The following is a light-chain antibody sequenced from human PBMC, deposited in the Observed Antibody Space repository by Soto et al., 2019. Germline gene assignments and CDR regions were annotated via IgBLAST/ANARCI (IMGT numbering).Light chain of an antibody. V-gene: IGKV1-39*01. CDR3: QQSYSTPIT. CDR1: QSISSY. CDR2: AAS. Sequence: IQMTQSPSSLSGSVGDRFTITCRASQSISSYLNWYQQKPGKAPKLLIYAASSLQSGVPSRFSGSGSGTDFTLTISSLQPEDFATYYCQQSYSTPITFGQGTRLEIK. J-gene: IGKJ5*01.